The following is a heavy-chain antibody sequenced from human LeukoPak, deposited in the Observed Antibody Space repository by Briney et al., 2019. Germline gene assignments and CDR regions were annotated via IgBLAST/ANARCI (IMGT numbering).Heavy chain of an antibody. J-gene: IGHJ5*02. D-gene: IGHD3-3*01. CDR2: MNPTSGNT. CDR1: GYTFTSYD. Sequence: GASVKASCKPFGYTFTSYDINGVQQATGQGLKWMGWMNPTSGNTGYAQKFQGRVTMTRNTSISTAYMELSSLRSEDTAVYYCARGERVWIFGVVISNWFDPWGQGTLVTVSS. V-gene: IGHV1-8*01. CDR3: ARGERVWIFGVVISNWFDP.